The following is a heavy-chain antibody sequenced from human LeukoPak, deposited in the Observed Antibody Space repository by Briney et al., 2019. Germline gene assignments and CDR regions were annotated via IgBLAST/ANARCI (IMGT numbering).Heavy chain of an antibody. D-gene: IGHD3-16*01. CDR3: AKGLKTGVGPYMGYHYYMDV. J-gene: IGHJ6*03. Sequence: PGGSLRLSCAASRFAFDNFAMSWVRQAPGKGLKWVATVNDNGAVTFYADSVKGRFTISRDNSYNTVSLQMNGLRDDDTGVYYCAKGLKTGVGPYMGYHYYMDVWGKGATVTVSS. V-gene: IGHV3-23*01. CDR2: VNDNGAVT. CDR1: RFAFDNFA.